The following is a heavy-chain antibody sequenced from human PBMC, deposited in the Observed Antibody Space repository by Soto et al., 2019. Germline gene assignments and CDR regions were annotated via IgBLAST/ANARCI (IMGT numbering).Heavy chain of an antibody. Sequence: GGSLRLSCAASGFTFSSYAMHWVRQAPGKGLEWVAVISYDGSNKYYADSVKGRFTISRDNSKNTLYLQMNSLRAEDTAVYYCARGHKPNYDFWSGRKEVYYYYGMDVWGQGTTVTVSS. D-gene: IGHD3-3*01. J-gene: IGHJ6*02. CDR3: ARGHKPNYDFWSGRKEVYYYYGMDV. CDR1: GFTFSSYA. V-gene: IGHV3-30-3*01. CDR2: ISYDGSNK.